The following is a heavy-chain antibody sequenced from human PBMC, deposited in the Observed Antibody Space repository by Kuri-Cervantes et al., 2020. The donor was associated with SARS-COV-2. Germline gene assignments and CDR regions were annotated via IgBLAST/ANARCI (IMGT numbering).Heavy chain of an antibody. CDR3: AKEIRYCSSTSCYRGGY. J-gene: IGHJ4*02. CDR1: GFTFSSYA. Sequence: GESLKISCAASGFTFSSYAMSWVRQAPGKGLEWVSAISGSGGSTYYADSVKGRFTISRDNSKNTLYLQMNSLRAEDTAVYYCAKEIRYCSSTSCYRGGYWGQGTLVTVSS. CDR2: ISGSGGST. D-gene: IGHD2-2*02. V-gene: IGHV3-23*01.